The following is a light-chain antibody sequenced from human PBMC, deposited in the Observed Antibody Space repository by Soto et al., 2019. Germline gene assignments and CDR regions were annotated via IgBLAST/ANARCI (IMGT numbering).Light chain of an antibody. J-gene: IGLJ3*02. CDR3: CSYTGSNNWL. CDR1: SSDVGGYNY. Sequence: QSVLTQPPSASGSLGQSVTISCTGTSSDVGGYNYVSWYQQHPGKAPKLMISEVGKRPSGVPDRFSGSKSGNTASLTVSGLQADDEADYYCCSYTGSNNWLFGGGTKVTVL. CDR2: EVG. V-gene: IGLV2-8*01.